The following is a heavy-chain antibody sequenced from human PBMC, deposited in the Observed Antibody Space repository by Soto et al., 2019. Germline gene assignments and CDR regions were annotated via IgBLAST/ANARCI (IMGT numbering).Heavy chain of an antibody. Sequence: QVQLVQSGAEVKNPGSSVKVSCKASGGSFSSFAINWVRQAPGQGLEWMGGSIPLFGTTNYAQKFQGRVTITADKSTCTAYMELNSLRSEDTAVYYCARRGYCSSPTCYRGAFDIWGQGTMVTVSS. CDR3: ARRGYCSSPTCYRGAFDI. CDR2: SIPLFGTT. V-gene: IGHV1-69*06. CDR1: GGSFSSFA. J-gene: IGHJ3*02. D-gene: IGHD2-2*01.